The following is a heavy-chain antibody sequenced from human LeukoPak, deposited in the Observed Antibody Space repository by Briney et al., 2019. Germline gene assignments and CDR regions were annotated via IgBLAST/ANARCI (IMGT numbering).Heavy chain of an antibody. J-gene: IGHJ4*02. CDR2: ISGSGDIT. D-gene: IGHD1-26*01. Sequence: GRSLRLSCVASGFTLNYYGMSWVRQAPGKGLEWVSGISGSGDITYYADSVKGRFTISRDNSKNTLYLHMNSLRAEDTAVYYCAKGSGSYGKDVEYWGQGTLVTVSS. CDR3: AKGSGSYGKDVEY. CDR1: GFTLNYYG. V-gene: IGHV3-23*01.